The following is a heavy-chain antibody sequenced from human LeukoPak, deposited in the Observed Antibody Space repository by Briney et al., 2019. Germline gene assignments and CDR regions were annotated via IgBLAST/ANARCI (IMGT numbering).Heavy chain of an antibody. CDR1: GYTFTSYY. J-gene: IGHJ6*02. D-gene: IGHD3-10*01. CDR2: INPSGGST. Sequence: ASVKVSCKASGYTFTSYYMHWVRQAPGQGLEWMGIINPSGGSTSYAQKSQGRVTMTRDTSTSTVYMELSSLRSEDTAVYYCARAVVRGVISYYGMDVWGQGTTVTVSS. V-gene: IGHV1-46*01. CDR3: ARAVVRGVISYYGMDV.